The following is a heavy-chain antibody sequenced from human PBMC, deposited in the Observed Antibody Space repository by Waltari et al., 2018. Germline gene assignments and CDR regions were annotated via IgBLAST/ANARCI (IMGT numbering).Heavy chain of an antibody. J-gene: IGHJ5*02. V-gene: IGHV4-59*08. Sequence: VQLQESGPGLVKPSETLSLTCTVSGGSLSSYSWSWIRQPPGKGLEWIGYNSGSTNYNPSLKSRVTISVDTSKNQFSLKLSSVTAADTAVYYCARVGDYYGSGSYENWFDPWGQGTLVTVSS. CDR3: ARVGDYYGSGSYENWFDP. CDR1: GGSLSSYS. D-gene: IGHD3-10*01. CDR2: NSGST.